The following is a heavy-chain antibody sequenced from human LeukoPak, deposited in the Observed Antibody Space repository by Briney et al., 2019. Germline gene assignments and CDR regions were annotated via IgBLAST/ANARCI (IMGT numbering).Heavy chain of an antibody. Sequence: GGSLRPSCAASGFTFTSYGMHWVRQAPGKGLEWVAVIWYDGSNKYYADSVKGRFTISRDNSKNTLYLQMNSLRAEDTAVYYCARDPIAAVRFDYWGQGTLVTVSS. CDR3: ARDPIAAVRFDY. V-gene: IGHV3-33*01. CDR2: IWYDGSNK. CDR1: GFTFTSYG. J-gene: IGHJ4*02. D-gene: IGHD6-13*01.